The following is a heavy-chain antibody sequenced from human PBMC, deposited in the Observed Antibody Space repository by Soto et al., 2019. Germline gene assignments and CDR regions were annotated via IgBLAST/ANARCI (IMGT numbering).Heavy chain of an antibody. D-gene: IGHD2-2*01. J-gene: IGHJ3*02. V-gene: IGHV3-74*03. CDR1: GFTFSGHW. CDR2: INTDGGSS. CDR3: AREAGYCSRTSCYRRAFDT. Sequence: EVQLVESGGDLVQPGGSLRLSCAASGFTFSGHWMHWVRQVPGKGLEWVSRINTDGGSSAYADSGKGQFPISRDNAKNTLYLQMNGLRAEDTAVYYCAREAGYCSRTSCYRRAFDTWGQGTTVTVSS.